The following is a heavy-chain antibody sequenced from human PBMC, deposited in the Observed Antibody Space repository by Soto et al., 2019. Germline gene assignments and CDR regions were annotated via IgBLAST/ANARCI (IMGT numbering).Heavy chain of an antibody. CDR3: AKPTTAGIAVAGIDY. Sequence: PGGSLRVSCTAATVTFSNYGMSWVRQAPGKGLEWVSAISGSGDRTFYADSVKGRFTISRDNSKNTLYLQMNSLRAEDTAVYYCAKPTTAGIAVAGIDYWGQGTLVTVSS. CDR2: ISGSGDRT. CDR1: TVTFSNYG. D-gene: IGHD6-19*01. J-gene: IGHJ4*02. V-gene: IGHV3-23*01.